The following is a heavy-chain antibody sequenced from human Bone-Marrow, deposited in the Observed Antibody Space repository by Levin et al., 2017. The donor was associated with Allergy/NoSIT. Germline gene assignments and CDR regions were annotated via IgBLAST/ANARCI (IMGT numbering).Heavy chain of an antibody. D-gene: IGHD3-16*01. CDR1: GDSISRDEDY. CDR2: VYYSAST. CDR3: ARASMSGGGAIPETYTFDV. V-gene: IGHV4-30-4*01. J-gene: IGHJ3*01. Sequence: QSQTLSLTCTVSGDSISRDEDYWSWIRQPPGKGLAWIGFVYYSASTYYNPSFRSRLSISKDTSKNQFSLRLNSVTAADTAVYYCARASMSGGGAIPETYTFDVWGQGTMVTVSS.